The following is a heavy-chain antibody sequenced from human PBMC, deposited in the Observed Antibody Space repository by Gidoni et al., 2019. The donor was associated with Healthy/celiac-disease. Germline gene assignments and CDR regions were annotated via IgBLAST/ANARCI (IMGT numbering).Heavy chain of an antibody. V-gene: IGHV1-69*01. J-gene: IGHJ6*02. CDR2: IIPLFGTA. CDR1: GGTFSSYA. CDR3: ARNPDRSGGMDV. Sequence: QVQLVQSGAEVKKPGSSVKVSCKASGGTFSSYAISWVRQAPGQGREWMGGIIPLFGTANYAQKFQGRVTITADESTSTAYMELSSLRSEETAVYYCARNPDRSGGMDVWGQGTTVTVSS.